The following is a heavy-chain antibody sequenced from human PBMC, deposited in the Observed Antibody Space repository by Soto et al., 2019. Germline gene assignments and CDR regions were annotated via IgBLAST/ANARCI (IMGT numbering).Heavy chain of an antibody. CDR3: ARDKPDGVDSFDI. CDR1: GFTFQTFS. J-gene: IGHJ3*02. V-gene: IGHV3-48*02. CDR2: IGAGHSPL. Sequence: LRLSCEASGFTFQTFSMTWVRQPPGKGLEWVSYIGAGHSPLLYAASVKGRFTISRDDAKKSLYLQMDSLRDEDTAIYFCARDKPDGVDSFDIWGQGTLVIVSS.